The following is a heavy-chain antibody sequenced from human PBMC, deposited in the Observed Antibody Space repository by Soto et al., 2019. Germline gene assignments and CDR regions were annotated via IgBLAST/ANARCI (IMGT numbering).Heavy chain of an antibody. CDR3: AGQGPAAAGIGNWCAP. V-gene: IGHV4-59*08. Sequence: SETLSLTCTVSGGSISSYYWSWIRQPPGKGLEWIGCIYHSWSTNYNPSLKSRVTISVDTSKNQFSLKLSSVTAADTAVSYCAGQGPAAAGIGNWCAPWGQGTLVTVSS. CDR1: GGSISSYY. CDR2: IYHSWST. D-gene: IGHD6-13*01. J-gene: IGHJ5*02.